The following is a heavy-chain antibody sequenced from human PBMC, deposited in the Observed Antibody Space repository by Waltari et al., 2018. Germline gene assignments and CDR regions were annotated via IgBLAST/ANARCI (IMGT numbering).Heavy chain of an antibody. V-gene: IGHV4-4*02. CDR3: ASDRGRGLYLDS. Sequence: QVQLQESGPGLVKPSGTLSLTCTVSGDSISNNFFWSWVRQSPGKGLEWIGQVHQRGRSNYNPSLESRVTVSMDTSKNQFSLRVTSVTAADTAIYYCASDRGRGLYLDSWGQGTLVTVSP. CDR1: GDSISNNFF. CDR2: VHQRGRS. D-gene: IGHD2-15*01. J-gene: IGHJ4*02.